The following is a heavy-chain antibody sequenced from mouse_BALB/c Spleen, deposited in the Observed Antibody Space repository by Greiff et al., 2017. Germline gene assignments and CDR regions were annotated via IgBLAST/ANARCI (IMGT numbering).Heavy chain of an antibody. J-gene: IGHJ3*01. V-gene: IGHV5-6-4*01. CDR2: ISSGGSYT. Sequence: EVLLVESGGGLVKPGGSLKLSCAASGFTFTSYTMSWVRQTPEKRLEWVATISSGGSYTYYPASVKGRFTISRDNAKNTLYLQMSSLKSEDTAMYYCTKDLLAYWGQGTLVTVSA. CDR1: GFTFTSYT. CDR3: TKDLLAY.